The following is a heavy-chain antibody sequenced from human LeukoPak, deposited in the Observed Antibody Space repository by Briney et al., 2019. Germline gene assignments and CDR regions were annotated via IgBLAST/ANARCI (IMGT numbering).Heavy chain of an antibody. CDR3: ARDYYENRTYAFLVGVFDP. CDR2: ISAYNGNT. CDR1: GGTFSSYA. J-gene: IGHJ5*02. Sequence: ASVKVSCKASGGTFSSYAISWVRQAPGQGLEWMGWISAYNGNTYYAKKFQSRVTMTTDTSTNTAYMELRRLRSDDTAVYYCARDYYENRTYAFLVGVFDPWGQGTLVTVSS. D-gene: IGHD3-22*01. V-gene: IGHV1-18*01.